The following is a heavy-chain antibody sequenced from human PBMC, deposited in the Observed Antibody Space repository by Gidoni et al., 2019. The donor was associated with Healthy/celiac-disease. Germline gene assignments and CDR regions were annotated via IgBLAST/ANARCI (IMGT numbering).Heavy chain of an antibody. Sequence: QVQLVQSGAEVKKPGSSLTVSCKASGGIFSSYAISWVRQAPGQGLEWMGGIIPIFGQANYAQKFQGRVTITANKSTSTAYMELSSLRSEDTAVYYCASNLYYYDSSGYSPQNWGQGTLVTVSS. CDR2: IIPIFGQA. CDR3: ASNLYYYDSSGYSPQN. V-gene: IGHV1-69*06. J-gene: IGHJ1*01. CDR1: GGIFSSYA. D-gene: IGHD3-22*01.